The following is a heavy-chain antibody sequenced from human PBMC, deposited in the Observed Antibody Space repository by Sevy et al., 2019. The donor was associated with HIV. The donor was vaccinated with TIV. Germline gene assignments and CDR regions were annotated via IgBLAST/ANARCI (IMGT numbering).Heavy chain of an antibody. CDR3: GGGVGDYGEAGYYYYGMDV. J-gene: IGHJ6*02. CDR1: GGTFSSYA. CDR2: IIPIFGTA. D-gene: IGHD4-17*01. V-gene: IGHV1-69*01. Sequence: KISCKASGGTFSSYAISWVRQAPGQGLEWMGGIIPIFGTANYAQKFQGRVTITADESTSTAYMELSSLRSEDTAVYYWGGGVGDYGEAGYYYYGMDVWGQGTTVTVSS.